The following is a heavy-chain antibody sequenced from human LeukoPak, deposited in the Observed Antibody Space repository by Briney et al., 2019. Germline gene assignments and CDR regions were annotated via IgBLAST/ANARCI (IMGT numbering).Heavy chain of an antibody. D-gene: IGHD3-22*01. J-gene: IGHJ4*02. V-gene: IGHV3-30*18. CDR1: GFTFSTYW. Sequence: GGSLRLSCAASGFTFSTYWMTWVRQAPGEGLEWVAVISYDGSNKYYADSVKGRFTISRDNSKNTLYLQMNSLRAEDTAVYYCAKDLDAMIVVALGPFDYWGQGTLVTVSS. CDR2: ISYDGSNK. CDR3: AKDLDAMIVVALGPFDY.